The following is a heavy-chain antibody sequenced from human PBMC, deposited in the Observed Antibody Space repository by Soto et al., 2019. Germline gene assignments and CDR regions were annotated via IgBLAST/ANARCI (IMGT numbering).Heavy chain of an antibody. Sequence: SETLSLTCTVSGGSISSSSYYWGWIRQPPGKGLEWIGSIYYSGSTYYNPSLKSRVTISVDTSKNQFSLKLSSVTAADTAVYYCARPRVSSGYYEAYYFDDWGQGTLVTVSS. CDR1: GGSISSSSYY. J-gene: IGHJ4*02. CDR2: IYYSGST. CDR3: ARPRVSSGYYEAYYFDD. V-gene: IGHV4-39*01. D-gene: IGHD3-22*01.